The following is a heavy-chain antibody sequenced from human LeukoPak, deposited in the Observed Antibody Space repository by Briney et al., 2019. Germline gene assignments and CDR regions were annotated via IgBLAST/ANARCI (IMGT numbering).Heavy chain of an antibody. CDR2: ISYDGSNE. J-gene: IGHJ6*03. CDR1: GFTFSSYV. D-gene: IGHD5-12*01. V-gene: IGHV3-30*04. Sequence: GGSLRLSCAASGFTFSSYVMHSVRQAPGKGLEWVAIISYDGSNEYYADSVKGRFTISRDNAKNSLYLQMNSLRAEDTAVYYCASRGYDYYYYYYMDVWGKGTTVTISS. CDR3: ASRGYDYYYYYYMDV.